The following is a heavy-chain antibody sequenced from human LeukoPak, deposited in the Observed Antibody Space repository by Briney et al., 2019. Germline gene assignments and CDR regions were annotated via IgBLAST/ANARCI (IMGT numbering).Heavy chain of an antibody. J-gene: IGHJ5*02. CDR3: VRSDWFDN. CDR2: VNSDGRIT. Sequence: PGESLTLSCAASGFIFSNYGMHWVWHPPGKGLVWVSRVNSDGRITKYADSVQGRFTISRDNAKNTLYLQMNSLRAEDTAMYYCVRSDWFDNWGQGTLVTVSS. V-gene: IGHV3-74*03. CDR1: GFIFSNYG.